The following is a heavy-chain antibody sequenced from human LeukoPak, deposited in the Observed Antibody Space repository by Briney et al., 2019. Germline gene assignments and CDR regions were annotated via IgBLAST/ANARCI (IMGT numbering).Heavy chain of an antibody. Sequence: GGSLRLSCAASGFTFRSYWMSWVRQAPGKGLEWVANIEQDGSERYYVDSVKGRFTISRDNAQNLVYLQMNSLRAEDTALYYCAKAHFSSSSGRYYYYYGMDVWGQGTTVTVSS. J-gene: IGHJ6*02. CDR2: IEQDGSER. CDR1: GFTFRSYW. CDR3: AKAHFSSSSGRYYYYYGMDV. V-gene: IGHV3-7*03. D-gene: IGHD6-6*01.